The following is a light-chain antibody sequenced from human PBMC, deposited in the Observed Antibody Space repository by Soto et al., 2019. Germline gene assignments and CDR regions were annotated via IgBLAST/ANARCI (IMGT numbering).Light chain of an antibody. CDR3: QQYLNLPVT. V-gene: IGKV3-20*01. CDR2: GAS. CDR1: QTVTSNY. Sequence: VLTQSPGTLSLSSGERATLSCRASQTVTSNYLAWYQQKPGQAPGLLIYGASSRATDIPARFSGSGSGTDFTLTISRLEPEDFALYYCQQYLNLPVTFGQGTRLEIK. J-gene: IGKJ2*01.